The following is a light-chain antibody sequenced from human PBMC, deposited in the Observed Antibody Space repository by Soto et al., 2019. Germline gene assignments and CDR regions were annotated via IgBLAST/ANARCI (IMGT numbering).Light chain of an antibody. CDR3: QQSYRTPMYT. V-gene: IGKV1-39*01. Sequence: DIQMTQSPSSLSASVGDRVTITCRASQSISSYLNWYQQKPGKAPKLLIYAASSLQSGVPSRFSGSGSGTDFTLTICSLQPEDFATYYCQQSYRTPMYTFGQGTKLEIK. CDR1: QSISSY. CDR2: AAS. J-gene: IGKJ2*01.